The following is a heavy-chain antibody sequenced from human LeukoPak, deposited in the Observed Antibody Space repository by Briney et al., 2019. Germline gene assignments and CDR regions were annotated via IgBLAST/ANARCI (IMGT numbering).Heavy chain of an antibody. CDR1: GGSINRSSYY. J-gene: IGHJ3*02. Sequence: SETLSLTCTVSGGSINRSSYYWGWIRQSPGKGLEWIGSIYYSGSTYYNPSLKSRVTISVDTSKNQFSLMLSSVTAADTAVYYCARGRDRCGGDCYHDAFDIWGQGTMVTVSS. CDR3: ARGRDRCGGDCYHDAFDI. D-gene: IGHD2-21*02. V-gene: IGHV4-39*01. CDR2: IYYSGST.